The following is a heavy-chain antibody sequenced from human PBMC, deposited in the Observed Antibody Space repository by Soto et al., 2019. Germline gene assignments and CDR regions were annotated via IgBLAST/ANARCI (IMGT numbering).Heavy chain of an antibody. D-gene: IGHD3-22*01. CDR3: VRDGPRDDYRSSGYYDF. Sequence: QVQLVESGGGVVQPGRSLSLSCAASGFTFRDFGMHWVRQPPGKGLEWVAFIWSDGSNKYYADSVKGRFTISRDNSKNTLDLQMNSLRVEDTALYYCVRDGPRDDYRSSGYYDFWGQGTLVSVSS. CDR2: IWSDGSNK. J-gene: IGHJ4*02. V-gene: IGHV3-33*01. CDR1: GFTFRDFG.